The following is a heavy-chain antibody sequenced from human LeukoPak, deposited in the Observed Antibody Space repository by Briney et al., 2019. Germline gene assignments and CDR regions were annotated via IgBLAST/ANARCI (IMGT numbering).Heavy chain of an antibody. D-gene: IGHD2-15*01. Sequence: SETLSLTCTVSGDSISSYYWSWIRQPPGEGLEWIGYIYHSGSANYSPSLKSRLTMSADTSKNQFSLKLSSVTAADTAVYYCARRYCSGGYCYSDYWGQGTLVTVSS. J-gene: IGHJ4*02. CDR3: ARRYCSGGYCYSDY. CDR2: IYHSGSA. CDR1: GDSISSYY. V-gene: IGHV4-59*08.